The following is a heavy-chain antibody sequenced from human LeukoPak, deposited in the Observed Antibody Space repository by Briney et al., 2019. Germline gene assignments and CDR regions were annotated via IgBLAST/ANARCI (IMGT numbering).Heavy chain of an antibody. CDR2: TSYRSKWYN. CDR3: ARGGQGDGYSADDAFDI. V-gene: IGHV6-1*01. D-gene: IGHD5-24*01. Sequence: SQSLSLTCVISGDGFSSNRAAWNWIRQSPSRGLEWLGRTSYRSKWYNDHAVSVKSRITINPDTSKNQFSLQLNSVTPEDTAVYYCARGGQGDGYSADDAFDIWGQGTLVTVSS. CDR1: GDGFSSNRAA. J-gene: IGHJ3*02.